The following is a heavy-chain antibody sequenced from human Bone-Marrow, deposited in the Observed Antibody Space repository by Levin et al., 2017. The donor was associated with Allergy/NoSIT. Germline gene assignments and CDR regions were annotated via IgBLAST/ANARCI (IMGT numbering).Heavy chain of an antibody. CDR1: GYTFSNYW. CDR2: IYPGDSST. J-gene: IGHJ4*02. CDR3: ARVGFDATGFYSFFDY. D-gene: IGHD1-26*01. Sequence: GGSLRLSCKGSGYTFSNYWIGWVRQMPGKGLEWMGIIYPGDSSTTYSPTFQGHVSISADKSNTIAYLQWSRLKASDSGIYYCARVGFDATGFYSFFDYWGQGTLVTVSS. V-gene: IGHV5-51*01.